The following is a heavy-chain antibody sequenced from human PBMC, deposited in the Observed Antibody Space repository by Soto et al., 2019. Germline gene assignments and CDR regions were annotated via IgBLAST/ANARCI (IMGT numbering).Heavy chain of an antibody. CDR1: GGSFSGYY. J-gene: IGHJ4*02. D-gene: IGHD3-9*01. Sequence: SETLSLTCAVYGGSFSGYYWSWIRQPPGKGLEWIGEINHSGSTNYNPSLKSRVTISVGTSKNQFSLKLRSVTAADTAVYYCARHRGYYDILTGYYTELNFDYWGQGTLVTVSS. V-gene: IGHV4-34*01. CDR2: INHSGST. CDR3: ARHRGYYDILTGYYTELNFDY.